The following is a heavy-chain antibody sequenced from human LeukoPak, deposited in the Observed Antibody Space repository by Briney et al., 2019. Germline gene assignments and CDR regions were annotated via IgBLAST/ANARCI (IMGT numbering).Heavy chain of an antibody. V-gene: IGHV3-7*01. Sequence: GGSLRLSCAASGFTFSSYWMSWVRQAPGKGLEWVANIKQDGSEKYYVDSVKGRFTISRDNAKNSLYLQMNSLRAEDTAVYSCAREGYSFGSPYYYNYYYMTVGGKGPTAT. CDR3: AREGYSFGSPYYYNYYYMTV. J-gene: IGHJ6*03. CDR2: IKQDGSEK. D-gene: IGHD5-18*01. CDR1: GFTFSSYW.